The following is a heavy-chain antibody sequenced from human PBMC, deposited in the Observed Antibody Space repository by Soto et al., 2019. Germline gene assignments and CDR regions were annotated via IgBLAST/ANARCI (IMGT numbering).Heavy chain of an antibody. V-gene: IGHV3-30-3*01. Sequence: QVQLVESGGGVVQPGRSLRLSCAASGFTFSSYAMHWVRQAPGKGLEWVAVISYDGSNKYYADSVKGRFTISRDNSKNTLYLQMNSLRAEDTAVYYCAMIRVGATLFDYWGQGSLVTVSS. D-gene: IGHD1-26*01. CDR1: GFTFSSYA. J-gene: IGHJ4*02. CDR2: ISYDGSNK. CDR3: AMIRVGATLFDY.